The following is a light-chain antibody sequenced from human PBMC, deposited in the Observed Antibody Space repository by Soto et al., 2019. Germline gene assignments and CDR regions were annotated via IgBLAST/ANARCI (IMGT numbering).Light chain of an antibody. Sequence: QSALTQPASVSWSPGQSITISCTGTSSDVGGYNYVSWYQQHPGKAPKLMIYDVSNRPSGVSNRFSGSKSGNTASLTISGLQAEDEADYYCSSYTSSSTPVVFGGGTKVTVL. J-gene: IGLJ2*01. CDR1: SSDVGGYNY. CDR3: SSYTSSSTPVV. V-gene: IGLV2-14*01. CDR2: DVS.